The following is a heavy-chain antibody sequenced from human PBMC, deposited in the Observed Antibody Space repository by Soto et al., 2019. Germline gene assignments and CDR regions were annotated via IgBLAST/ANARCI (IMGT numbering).Heavy chain of an antibody. J-gene: IGHJ6*03. V-gene: IGHV3-13*01. Sequence: EVQLVESGGGLVQPGGSLRLSCAASGFTFSSYAMHWVRQATGKGLEWVSAIGTAGDTYYPGSVKGRFTISRENAKNSLYLQMNSLRAGDTAVYYCAKAATTNYYYYMDVWGKGTTVTVSS. CDR1: GFTFSSYA. CDR3: AKAATTNYYYYMDV. CDR2: IGTAGDT. D-gene: IGHD5-12*01.